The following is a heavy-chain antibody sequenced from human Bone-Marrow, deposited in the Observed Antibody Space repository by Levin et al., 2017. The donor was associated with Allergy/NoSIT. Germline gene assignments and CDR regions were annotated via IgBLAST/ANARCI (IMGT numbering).Heavy chain of an antibody. J-gene: IGHJ5*02. Sequence: QTLTLTCTVSGLSLTTTGVTVAWIRQPPGKAPEWVALLYWDDDHRYNPSLNNRLSVTKDNSRNQVVLTMTDMDPMDTGTYYCTKMDYSSSFFDPWGQGVLVTVSS. CDR1: GLSLTTTGVT. CDR2: LYWDDDH. CDR3: TKMDYSSSFFDP. V-gene: IGHV2-5*02. D-gene: IGHD6-6*01.